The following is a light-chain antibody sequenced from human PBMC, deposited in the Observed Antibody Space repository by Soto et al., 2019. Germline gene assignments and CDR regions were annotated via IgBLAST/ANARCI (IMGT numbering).Light chain of an antibody. Sequence: DIQVTQSPSSLSASVGDRVTITCRTSQSISTYLNWYQQKPGKAPKLLIYAASTLQSGVPSTFSGTGSGTRFTLTITNLQPEDFASYFCQQSYTTPGTFGQGTEVEI. CDR2: AAS. CDR1: QSISTY. J-gene: IGKJ1*01. V-gene: IGKV1-39*01. CDR3: QQSYTTPGT.